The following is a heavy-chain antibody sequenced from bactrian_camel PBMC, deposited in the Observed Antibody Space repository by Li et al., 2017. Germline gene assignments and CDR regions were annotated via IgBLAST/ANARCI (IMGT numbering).Heavy chain of an antibody. CDR2: ISSDNST. CDR1: EYLFTSYC. Sequence: HVQLVESGGGSVEAGGSLRLSCAAHEYLFTSYCMGWFRQAPGKEREGVASISSDNSTTYADSVKGRFIISKDNAKNTVYLQMNSLTPDDTGIYYCMRMSDYWGQGTQVTVS. V-gene: IGHV3S53*01. J-gene: IGHJ4*01. CDR3: MRMSDY.